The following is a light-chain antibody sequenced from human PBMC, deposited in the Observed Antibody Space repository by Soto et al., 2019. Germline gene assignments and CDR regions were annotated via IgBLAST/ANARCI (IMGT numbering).Light chain of an antibody. Sequence: EIVLTQSPGTLSLSPGERATLSCRASQSVSSSYLAWYQQKPGQAPRLLIYGASSRATGIPDRFSGSGFGTDFTLTISRLEPEDFAVYYCQQYGSSPQGTFGQGTKLEIK. CDR3: QQYGSSPQGT. CDR1: QSVSSSY. J-gene: IGKJ2*01. V-gene: IGKV3-20*01. CDR2: GAS.